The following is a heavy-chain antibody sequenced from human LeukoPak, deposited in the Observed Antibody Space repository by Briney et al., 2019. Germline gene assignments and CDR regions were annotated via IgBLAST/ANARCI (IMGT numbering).Heavy chain of an antibody. CDR2: ISYDGSNK. J-gene: IGHJ4*02. V-gene: IGHV3-30-3*01. CDR1: GFTFSSYA. CDR3: ARLQIVVVTASTFDY. D-gene: IGHD2-21*02. Sequence: GRSLRLSCVASGFTFSSYAMHWVRQAPGKGLEWVAVISYDGSNKYYADSVKGRFTISRDDSKNTLYLQMNSLRAEDTAVYYCARLQIVVVTASTFDYWGQGTLVTVSS.